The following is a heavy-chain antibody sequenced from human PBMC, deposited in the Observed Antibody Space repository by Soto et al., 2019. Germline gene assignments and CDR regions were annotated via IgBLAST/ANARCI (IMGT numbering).Heavy chain of an antibody. D-gene: IGHD3-10*01. CDR2: INNDGTTT. CDR3: ARSSGNGDLEY. J-gene: IGHJ4*02. CDR1: GFTSSGYW. V-gene: IGHV3-74*01. Sequence: EVQLVESGGGLVQPGGSLRLSCAASGFTSSGYWMHWVRQAPGKGLVWVSHINNDGTTTRYGDSVKGRFTISRDNAKNTLYLQMNSLRAEDTAVYFCARSSGNGDLEYWGQGTLVTVSS.